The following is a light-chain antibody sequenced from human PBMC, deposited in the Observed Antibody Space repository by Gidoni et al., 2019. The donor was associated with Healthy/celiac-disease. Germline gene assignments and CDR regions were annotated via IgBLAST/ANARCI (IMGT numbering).Light chain of an antibody. Sequence: DIVMTQSPDYLDVSLGERATINCKSSQSVLYSSNNKNYLAWYQQKPGQPPKLLIYWASTRESGVPDRFSGSGSGTDFTLTISSLQAEDVAVYYCQQYYSTPLTFGGXTKVEIK. J-gene: IGKJ4*01. V-gene: IGKV4-1*01. CDR1: QSVLYSSNNKNY. CDR3: QQYYSTPLT. CDR2: WAS.